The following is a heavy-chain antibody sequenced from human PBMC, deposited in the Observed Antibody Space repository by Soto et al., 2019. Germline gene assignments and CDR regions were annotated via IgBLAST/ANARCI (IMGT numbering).Heavy chain of an antibody. CDR2: IFCNCGST. V-gene: IGHV3-20*01. CDR1: GFTFDDYG. J-gene: IGHJ6*03. Sequence: GGSLRLSCAASGFTFDDYGMSWVRQAPGKGLEWVSGIFCNCGSTGYADSVKGRCTISRDNAKNSLYFLMNSLRAEDTALYHCARVGYCSSTSCYGMADYYYYYMDVWGKGTTVTVSS. D-gene: IGHD2-2*01. CDR3: ARVGYCSSTSCYGMADYYYYYMDV.